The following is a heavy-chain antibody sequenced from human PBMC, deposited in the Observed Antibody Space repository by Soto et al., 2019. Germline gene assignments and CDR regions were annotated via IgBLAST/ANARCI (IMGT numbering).Heavy chain of an antibody. D-gene: IGHD3-22*01. CDR3: ASITMIVNPDY. CDR1: GGSISSGDYY. Sequence: SETLSLTCTVSGGSISSGDYYWSWIRQPPGKGLEWIGYIYYSGSTYYKPSLKSRVTISVDTSKNQFSLKLSSVTAADTAVYYCASITMIVNPDYWGQGTLVTVSS. V-gene: IGHV4-30-4*01. J-gene: IGHJ4*02. CDR2: IYYSGST.